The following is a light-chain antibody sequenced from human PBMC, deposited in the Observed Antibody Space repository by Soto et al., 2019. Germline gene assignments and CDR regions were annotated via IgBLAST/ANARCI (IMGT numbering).Light chain of an antibody. V-gene: IGKV3-20*01. CDR3: QQYGSSWT. Sequence: EIVLTQSPGTLSLSPGERATLSCRASQSVSSTYLAWYQQKPGQAPRLLIYGASSRATGIPDRFSGSGSRTDFILTISRLEPEDFAMYYCQQYGSSWTFGQGTKVDIK. J-gene: IGKJ1*01. CDR2: GAS. CDR1: QSVSSTY.